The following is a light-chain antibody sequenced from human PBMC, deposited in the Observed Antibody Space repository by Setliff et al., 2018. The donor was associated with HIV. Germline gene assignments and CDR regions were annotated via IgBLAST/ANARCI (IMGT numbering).Light chain of an antibody. V-gene: IGLV2-23*02. CDR2: EVN. J-gene: IGLJ2*01. CDR3: SSYAGRNTLV. Sequence: QSALTQPASVSGSPGQSITISCTGTSSDVGSYNLVSWYQQHPGKAPKLMIFEVNKRPSGVPDRFSGSKSGNTASLTVSGLQVADEADYYCSSYAGRNTLVFGGGTKVTVL. CDR1: SSDVGSYNL.